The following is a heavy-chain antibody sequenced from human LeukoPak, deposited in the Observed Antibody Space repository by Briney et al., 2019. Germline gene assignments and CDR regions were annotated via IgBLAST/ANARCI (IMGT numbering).Heavy chain of an antibody. CDR3: ARWRSIAVAGRGWFDP. D-gene: IGHD6-19*01. V-gene: IGHV1-69*06. J-gene: IGHJ5*02. CDR1: GGTFSSYA. CDR2: IIPIFGTA. Sequence: GASVKVSCKASGGTFSSYAISWVRQAPGQGLEWMGGIIPIFGTANYAQKFQGRVTITADKSTSTAYMELSSLRSEDTAVYYCARWRSIAVAGRGWFDPWGQGTLVTVSS.